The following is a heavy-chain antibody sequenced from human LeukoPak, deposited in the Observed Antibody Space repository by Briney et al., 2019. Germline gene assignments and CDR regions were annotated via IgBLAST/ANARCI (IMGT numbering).Heavy chain of an antibody. CDR2: VRSKADDGTT. CDR3: ATEGGSGSYYGDDAFDM. V-gene: IGHV3-15*01. CDR1: GFSFTNTW. D-gene: IGHD3-10*01. J-gene: IGHJ3*02. Sequence: PGGSLRLSCEASGFSFTNTWMSWVRQAPGKGLEWVGRVRSKADDGTTDYAAPVQGRFTISRDDSKNTLSLQMNSLKTEDTAVYYCATEGGSGSYYGDDAFDMWGQGTMVTVSS.